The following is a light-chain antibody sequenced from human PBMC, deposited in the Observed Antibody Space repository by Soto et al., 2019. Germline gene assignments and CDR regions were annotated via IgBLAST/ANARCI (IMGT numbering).Light chain of an antibody. CDR3: CSYAGSDKLYV. CDR1: STDVGGYNY. Sequence: QSALTQPRSVSGSPGQSVTISCTGTSTDVGGYNYVSWYQQHPGKVPKLMLYDVSKRPSGVPDRFSGSKSGNTASLTIAGLQAEDEADYYCCSYAGSDKLYVFGSGTKLTVL. J-gene: IGLJ1*01. CDR2: DVS. V-gene: IGLV2-11*01.